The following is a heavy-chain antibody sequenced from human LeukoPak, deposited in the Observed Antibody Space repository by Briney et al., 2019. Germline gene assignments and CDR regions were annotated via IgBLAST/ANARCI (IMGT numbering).Heavy chain of an antibody. V-gene: IGHV4-34*01. CDR3: ARGRAYYYDSSGYYYHGP. D-gene: IGHD3-22*01. CDR1: GGSISSYY. Sequence: SETLSLTCTVSGGSISSYYWNWIRQPPGKGLEWIGEINHSGSTNYNPSLKSRVTISVDTSKNQFSLKLSSVTAADTAVYYCARGRAYYYDSSGYYYHGPWGQGTLVTVSS. J-gene: IGHJ5*02. CDR2: INHSGST.